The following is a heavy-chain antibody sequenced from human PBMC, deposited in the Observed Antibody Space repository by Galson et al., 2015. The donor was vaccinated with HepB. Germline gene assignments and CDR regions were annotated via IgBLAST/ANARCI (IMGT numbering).Heavy chain of an antibody. CDR3: AKDIDPLVYYYGMDV. D-gene: IGHD6-13*01. CDR1: GFTFDDYA. CDR2: ISWNSGSI. J-gene: IGHJ6*02. V-gene: IGHV3-9*01. Sequence: SLRLSCAASGFTFDDYAMHWVRQAPGKGLEWVSGISWNSGSIGYADSVKGRFTISRDNAKNSLYLQMNSLRAEDTALYYCAKDIDPLVYYYGMDVWGQGTTVTVSS.